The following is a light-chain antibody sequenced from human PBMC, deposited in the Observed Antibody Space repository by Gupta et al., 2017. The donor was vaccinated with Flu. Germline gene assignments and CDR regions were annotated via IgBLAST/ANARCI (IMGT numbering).Light chain of an antibody. J-gene: IGLJ3*02. V-gene: IGLV3-21*02. Sequence: SYVLTQPPSVSVAPGQTARTTCGGTNIDSKSVHWYQQKPGQAPVLVVYDDNDRPSGSPERFSGSNYGNTDTLTLSSVGAGEEGDYLCQVWDSSRDQLWVFGGGTKLNVL. CDR1: NIDSKS. CDR3: QVWDSSRDQLWV. CDR2: DDN.